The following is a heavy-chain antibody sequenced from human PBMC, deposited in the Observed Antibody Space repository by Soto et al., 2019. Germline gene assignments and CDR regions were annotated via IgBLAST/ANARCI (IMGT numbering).Heavy chain of an antibody. CDR3: ARGLAARPVLAFDV. Sequence: SGPTLVNPTQTLTLTCSFSGFSLSTSGVGVGWIRQPPGKALEWLALIYWSGVEHYSPSLKTRLTITKDTSNNQVVLTMTNMDPVDTATYYCARGLAARPVLAFDVWGQGTMVTVS. J-gene: IGHJ3*01. CDR2: IYWSGVE. V-gene: IGHV2-5*01. D-gene: IGHD6-6*01. CDR1: GFSLSTSGVG.